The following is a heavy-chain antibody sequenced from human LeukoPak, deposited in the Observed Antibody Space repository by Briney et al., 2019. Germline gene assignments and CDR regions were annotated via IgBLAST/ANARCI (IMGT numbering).Heavy chain of an antibody. V-gene: IGHV4-59*01. Sequence: SETLSLTCAVYGGSFSGYYWSWIRQPPGKGLEWIGYIYYSGSTNYNPSLKSRVTISVDTSKNQFSLKLSSVTAADTAVYYCARASISPFDYWGQGTLVTVSS. CDR2: IYYSGST. J-gene: IGHJ4*02. CDR1: GGSFSGYY. CDR3: ARASISPFDY. D-gene: IGHD5-24*01.